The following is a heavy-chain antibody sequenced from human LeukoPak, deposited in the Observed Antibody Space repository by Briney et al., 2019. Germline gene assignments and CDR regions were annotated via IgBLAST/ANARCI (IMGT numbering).Heavy chain of an antibody. CDR3: ASAGIGTVITFDY. CDR2: INHSGST. CDR1: GGSFSGYY. D-gene: IGHD3-22*01. V-gene: IGHV4-34*01. Sequence: SETLSLTCAVYGGSFSGYYWSWIRQPPGKGLEWIGEINHSGSTNYNPSLKSRVTISVDTSKNQFSLKLSSVTAADTAVYYCASAGIGTVITFDYWGQGTLVTVSS. J-gene: IGHJ4*02.